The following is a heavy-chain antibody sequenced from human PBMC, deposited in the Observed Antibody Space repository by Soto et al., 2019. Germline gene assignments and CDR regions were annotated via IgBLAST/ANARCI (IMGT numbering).Heavy chain of an antibody. V-gene: IGHV1-69*01. CDR3: ASLVNYGDYYYYGMDV. Sequence: QVELVQSGAEVKKPGSSVKVSCNASGGTFSSYAISWVRQAPGQGLEWMGGIIPIFGTANYAQKFQGRVTITADESTSTAYMELSSLRSEDTAVYYCASLVNYGDYYYYGMDVWGQGTTVTVSS. D-gene: IGHD4-17*01. J-gene: IGHJ6*02. CDR2: IIPIFGTA. CDR1: GGTFSSYA.